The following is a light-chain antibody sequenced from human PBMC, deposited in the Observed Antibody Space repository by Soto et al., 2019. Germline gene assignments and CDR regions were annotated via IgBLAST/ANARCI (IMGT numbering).Light chain of an antibody. J-gene: IGKJ1*01. CDR2: GTS. CDR1: QAIRTD. Sequence: AIQMTQSPSSLSASVGDRVTITCRASQAIRTDLGWYQQRPGKAPKLLIYGTSNLQSGVPSRFSGSGSDTDFTLTINSLQPEDFATYYCLQDYSYPRTFGQGTKVDIK. V-gene: IGKV1-6*01. CDR3: LQDYSYPRT.